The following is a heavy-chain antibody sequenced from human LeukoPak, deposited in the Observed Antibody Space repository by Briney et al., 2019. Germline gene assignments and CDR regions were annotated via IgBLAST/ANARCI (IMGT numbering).Heavy chain of an antibody. CDR1: GFTFSSYS. CDR3: ARALMITFGEVLDY. J-gene: IGHJ4*02. Sequence: GGPLRLSCAASGFTFSSYSMNWVRQAPGKGLEWVSSISSSSSYIYYADSVKGRFTISRDNAKNSLYLQMNSLRAEDTAVYYCARALMITFGEVLDYWGQGTLVTVSS. V-gene: IGHV3-21*01. CDR2: ISSSSSYI. D-gene: IGHD3-16*01.